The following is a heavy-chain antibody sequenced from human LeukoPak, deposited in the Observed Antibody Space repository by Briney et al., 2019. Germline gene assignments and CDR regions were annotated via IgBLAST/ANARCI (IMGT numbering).Heavy chain of an antibody. V-gene: IGHV4-39*07. CDR2: IYYSGST. Sequence: SETLSLICTVSGGSISSSSYYWGWIRQPPGKGLEWIGSIYYSGSTYYNPSLKSRVTISVDTSKNQFSLKLSSVTAADTAVYYCARVLRIVVVTAIPGGDYYYYMDVWGKGTTVTVSS. J-gene: IGHJ6*03. D-gene: IGHD2-21*02. CDR1: GGSISSSSYY. CDR3: ARVLRIVVVTAIPGGDYYYYMDV.